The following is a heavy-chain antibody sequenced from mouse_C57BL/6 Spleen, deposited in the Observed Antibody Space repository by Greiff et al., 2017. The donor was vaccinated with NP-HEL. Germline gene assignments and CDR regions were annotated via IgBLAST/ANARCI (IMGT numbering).Heavy chain of an antibody. CDR1: GYTFTSYW. V-gene: IGHV1-50*01. CDR2: IDPSDSYT. Sequence: VQLQQSGAELVKPGASVKLSCKASGYTFTSYWMQWVKQRPGQGLEWIGEIDPSDSYTNYNQKFKGKATLTVDTSSSTAYMQLSSLTSEDSAVYYCARWNYGSSSTWFAYWGQGTLVTVSA. J-gene: IGHJ3*01. CDR3: ARWNYGSSSTWFAY. D-gene: IGHD1-1*01.